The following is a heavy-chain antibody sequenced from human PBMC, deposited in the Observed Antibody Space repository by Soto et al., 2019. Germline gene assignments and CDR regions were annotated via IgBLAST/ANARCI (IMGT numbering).Heavy chain of an antibody. CDR3: ARDVMTSVTEDY. CDR1: GFTFSSFV. Sequence: QVQPMESGGGVVQSGRSLRLSCAASGFTFSSFVMHWVRQAPGKGLEWVAMISHDGSNKNYADSVKGRFTISRDNSKNTLYLQMNSLRPEDTAKYYCARDVMTSVTEDYWGQGTLVTVSS. V-gene: IGHV3-30-3*01. D-gene: IGHD4-17*01. J-gene: IGHJ4*02. CDR2: ISHDGSNK.